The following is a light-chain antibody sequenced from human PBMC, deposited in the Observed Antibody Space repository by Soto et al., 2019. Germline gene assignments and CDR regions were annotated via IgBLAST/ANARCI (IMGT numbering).Light chain of an antibody. CDR1: QDIRTD. V-gene: IGKV1-6*02. CDR3: LQDYNYPWT. CDR2: AAS. Sequence: AIQMTQSPSSLSASVGDRVAITCRASQDIRTDLGWYQQKPGKAPKLLIYAASTLPSGVPSRFSGSRSGTDFTLTISSPQPEDFAPYYCLQDYNYPWTFGQGTKVEIK. J-gene: IGKJ1*01.